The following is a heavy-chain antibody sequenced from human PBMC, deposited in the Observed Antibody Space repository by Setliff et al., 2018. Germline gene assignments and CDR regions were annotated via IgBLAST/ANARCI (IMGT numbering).Heavy chain of an antibody. J-gene: IGHJ6*04. CDR2: INPNSGGT. V-gene: IGHV1-2*02. Sequence: ASVKVSCKASGYTFTGYYMHWVRQAPGQGLEWMGWINPNSGGTNYAQKFQGRVTMTRDTSTDTAYMELSSLRSEDTAVYYCATFGYCSGGSCYSFLGSVVWGKGTTVTVSS. CDR3: ATFGYCSGGSCYSFLGSVV. CDR1: GYTFTGYY. D-gene: IGHD2-15*01.